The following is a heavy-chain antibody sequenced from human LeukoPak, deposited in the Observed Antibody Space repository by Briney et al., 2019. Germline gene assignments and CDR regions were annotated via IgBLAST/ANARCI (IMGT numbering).Heavy chain of an antibody. V-gene: IGHV3-23*01. CDR2: ISGGGDAT. CDR1: DFSFITYA. J-gene: IGHJ5*02. Sequence: GGSLRLSCAASDFSFITYAMSWVRQAPGKGLEWVSTISGGGDATYYADSVKGRFSISRDNAKNSLYLLLISLRAEDTAVYYCARERYCSSGSCYDDLWGQGTLVTVSS. CDR3: ARERYCSSGSCYDDL. D-gene: IGHD2-15*01.